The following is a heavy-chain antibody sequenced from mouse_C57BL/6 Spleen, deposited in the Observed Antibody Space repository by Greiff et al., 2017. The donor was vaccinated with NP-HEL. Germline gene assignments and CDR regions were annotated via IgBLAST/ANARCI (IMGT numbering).Heavy chain of an antibody. CDR2: IYPGDGDT. V-gene: IGHV1-80*01. CDR1: GYAFSSYW. Sequence: QVQLKESGAELVKPGASVKISCKASGYAFSSYWMNWVKQRPGKGLEWIGQIYPGDGDTNYNGKFKGKATLTADKSSSTAYMQLSSLTSEDSAVYFCARWPLGYDYDKAYWGQGTLVTVSA. CDR3: ARWPLGYDYDKAY. J-gene: IGHJ3*01. D-gene: IGHD2-4*01.